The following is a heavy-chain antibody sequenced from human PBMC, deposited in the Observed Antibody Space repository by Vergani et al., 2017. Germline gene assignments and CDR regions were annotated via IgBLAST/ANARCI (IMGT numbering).Heavy chain of an antibody. J-gene: IGHJ3*01. CDR2: ISGSRDSI. CDR3: ARDQPTGDLWGGPFDV. V-gene: IGHV3-23*01. Sequence: EVQLLESGGGLVQPGGSLRLSCEASGFTFSAHAMSWVRQAPGKGLEWVSTISGSRDSIYYADSVKGRFTISRDNSKNTLYLQMNSLRADDTAVYFCARDQPTGDLWGGPFDVWGQGTMVAVSS. D-gene: IGHD2-21*01. CDR1: GFTFSAHA.